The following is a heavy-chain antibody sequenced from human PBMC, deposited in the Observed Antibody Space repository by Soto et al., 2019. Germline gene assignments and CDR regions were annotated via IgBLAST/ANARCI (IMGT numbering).Heavy chain of an antibody. CDR1: GFTFSSYG. CDR3: AKDGYRLDY. CDR2: ISYDGSNK. V-gene: IGHV3-30*18. Sequence: QVQLVESGGGVVQPGRSLRLSCAASGFTFSSYGMHWVRQAPGKGLEWVAVISYDGSNKYYADSVKGRFTISRDNSKNTLYLQMNSLRAEDTAVYYCAKDGYRLDYWGQGTLFTVSS. J-gene: IGHJ4*02. D-gene: IGHD5-12*01.